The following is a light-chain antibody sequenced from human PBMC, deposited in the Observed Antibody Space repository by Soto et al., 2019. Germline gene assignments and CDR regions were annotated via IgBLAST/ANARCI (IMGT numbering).Light chain of an antibody. Sequence: DIPMTQSPSSLSASVGAGVTIICRSSETFNTYLIWYQQRPGEAPKVIMYAASTLQVGVPSRFRGSGSGTDFTLVISGLQLEDFATYYCQQSHSFPYTFGQGTKLEMK. V-gene: IGKV1-39*01. J-gene: IGKJ2*01. CDR2: AAS. CDR3: QQSHSFPYT. CDR1: ETFNTY.